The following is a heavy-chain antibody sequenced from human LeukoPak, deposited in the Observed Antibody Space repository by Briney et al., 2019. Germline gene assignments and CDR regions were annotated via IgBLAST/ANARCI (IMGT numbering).Heavy chain of an antibody. J-gene: IGHJ4*02. D-gene: IGHD6-19*01. CDR2: INPNSGGT. CDR1: QYTFTGYY. CDR3: ARGYASGWIRELDY. V-gene: IGHV1-2*02. Sequence: ASVKVSCKASQYTFTGYYVHWVRQAPGQGLEWMGLINPNSGGTKYAQKFQGRLTMTRDTSISTAYMELSSLRSDDTAVYFCARGYASGWIRELDYWGQGTLVTVSS.